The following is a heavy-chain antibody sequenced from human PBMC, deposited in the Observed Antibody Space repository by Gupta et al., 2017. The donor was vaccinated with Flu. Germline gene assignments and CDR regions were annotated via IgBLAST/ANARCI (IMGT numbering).Heavy chain of an antibody. Sequence: QVQLVESGGGVVQPGRSLRLSCAASGFTFSKYCMHWVRQAPGKGLEWVALIWYDGSDKYYADSVQGRFTISRDNSKNTLYLQMNSLRAEDTAVYYCARGPISSIYYYHMDVWGQGTTVTVSS. CDR1: GFTFSKYC. V-gene: IGHV3-33*01. J-gene: IGHJ6*02. CDR3: ARGPISSIYYYHMDV. D-gene: IGHD3-10*01. CDR2: IWYDGSDK.